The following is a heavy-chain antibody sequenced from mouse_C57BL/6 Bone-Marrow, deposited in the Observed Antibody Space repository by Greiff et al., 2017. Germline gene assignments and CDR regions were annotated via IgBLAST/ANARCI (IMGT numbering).Heavy chain of an antibody. CDR2: IYPGSGST. CDR1: GYTFTSYW. V-gene: IGHV1-55*01. J-gene: IGHJ1*03. Sequence: QVQLQQSGAELVKPGASVKMSCKASGYTFTSYWITWVKQRPGQGLEWIGDIYPGSGSTNYNEQFKSKATLTADTSSSTAYMQLRSLTSEDSAVYDGARPYYSNYWYVDVWGTGTTVTVSA. D-gene: IGHD2-5*01. CDR3: ARPYYSNYWYVDV.